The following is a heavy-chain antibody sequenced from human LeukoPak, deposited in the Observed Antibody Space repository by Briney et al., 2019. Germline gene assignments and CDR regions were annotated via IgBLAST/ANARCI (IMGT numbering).Heavy chain of an antibody. D-gene: IGHD3-10*01. CDR3: AKDLSGTTSDY. Sequence: GGSLRLSCAASGFTFSSYGMHWVRQAPGKGLEWVAVISYDGSNKYYVDSVKGQFTISRDNSKNTLYLQMNSLRVEDTAVYYCAKDLSGTTSDYWGQGTLVTVSS. V-gene: IGHV3-30*18. CDR2: ISYDGSNK. J-gene: IGHJ4*02. CDR1: GFTFSSYG.